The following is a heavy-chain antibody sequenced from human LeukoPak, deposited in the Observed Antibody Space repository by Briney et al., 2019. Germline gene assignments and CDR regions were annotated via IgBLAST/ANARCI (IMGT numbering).Heavy chain of an antibody. CDR2: IYHSGTT. CDR3: VRDLVVYGNIDY. Sequence: SETLSLTCTVSGYSISSGYYWGWVRQSPGKGLEWIGTIYHSGTTYYNPSIKRRLSISMDTSKNQFSLKLTSVTAADTAVYFCVRDLVVYGNIDYWGQGTLVTVSS. J-gene: IGHJ4*02. CDR1: GYSISSGYY. V-gene: IGHV4-38-2*02. D-gene: IGHD2-8*02.